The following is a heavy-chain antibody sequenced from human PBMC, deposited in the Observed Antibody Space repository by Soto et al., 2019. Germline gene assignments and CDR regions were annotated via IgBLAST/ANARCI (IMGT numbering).Heavy chain of an antibody. J-gene: IGHJ5*02. D-gene: IGHD3-3*01. Sequence: QVQLVQSGAEVKKPGSSVKVSCQASGCTFSSYAISWVRQAPGQGLAWMGGIIPIFGTANYAPKFQGRVTITPDKSTSTAYMELSSLRSEATAVYSCARVSQYYYFWGELKADNWFDHWGQGTLVTVSS. V-gene: IGHV1-69*06. CDR1: GCTFSSYA. CDR2: IIPIFGTA. CDR3: ARVSQYYYFWGELKADNWFDH.